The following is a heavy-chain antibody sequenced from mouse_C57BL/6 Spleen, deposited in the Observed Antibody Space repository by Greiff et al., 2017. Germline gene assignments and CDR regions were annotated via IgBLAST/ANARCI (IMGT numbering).Heavy chain of an antibody. D-gene: IGHD3-2*02. V-gene: IGHV1-81*01. Sequence: VQLQESGAELARPGASVKLSCKASGYTFTSYGISWVKQRTGQGLEWIGEIYPRSGNTYYNEKFKGKATLTADKSSSTAYMELRSLTSEDSAVYFGARKEGSLDSSGYFDYWGQGTTLTVSS. CDR2: IYPRSGNT. J-gene: IGHJ2*01. CDR1: GYTFTSYG. CDR3: ARKEGSLDSSGYFDY.